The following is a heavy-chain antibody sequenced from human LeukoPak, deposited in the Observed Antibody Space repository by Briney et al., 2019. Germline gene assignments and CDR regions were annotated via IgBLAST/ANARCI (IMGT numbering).Heavy chain of an antibody. CDR2: MNPNSGNT. CDR1: GYTFTSYD. D-gene: IGHD1-26*01. CDR3: ARGAWWELPTREDYGTDV. J-gene: IGHJ6*02. V-gene: IGHV1-8*01. Sequence: ASVKVSCKASGYTFTSYDINWVRQATGQGLEWMGWMNPNSGNTGYAQKFQGRVTMTRNTSISTAYMELSSLRSEDTAVYYCARGAWWELPTREDYGTDVWGQGTTVTVSS.